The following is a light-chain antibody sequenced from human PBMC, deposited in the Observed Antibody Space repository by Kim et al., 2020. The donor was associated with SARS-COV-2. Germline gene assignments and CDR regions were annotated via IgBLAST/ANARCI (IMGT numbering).Light chain of an antibody. J-gene: IGKJ4*01. CDR1: QSVGNNY. Sequence: PGEGATLSCRASQSVGNNYLAWYQQKPGQAPRLLIYDASSRATGIPDRFSGSGSGTDFTLTIRRLEPEDFGVYYCHHFADAPLTFGGGTTLE. CDR2: DAS. V-gene: IGKV3-20*01. CDR3: HHFADAPLT.